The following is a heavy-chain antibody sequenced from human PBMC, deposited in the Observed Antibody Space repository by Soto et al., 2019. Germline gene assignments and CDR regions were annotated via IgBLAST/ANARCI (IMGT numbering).Heavy chain of an antibody. J-gene: IGHJ4*02. CDR3: ARGRPHTTSSCYLNY. Sequence: KPSETLSLTCAVYSGSLSDFYWNWIRQPPGKGLEWIGEINSSGNTNYNPSLKSRVTISIDTSKNQFSLKLSSVTAADTAVYYCARGRPHTTSSCYLNYWGAGTLVTVSS. CDR1: SGSLSDFY. D-gene: IGHD2-2*01. CDR2: INSSGNT. V-gene: IGHV4-34*01.